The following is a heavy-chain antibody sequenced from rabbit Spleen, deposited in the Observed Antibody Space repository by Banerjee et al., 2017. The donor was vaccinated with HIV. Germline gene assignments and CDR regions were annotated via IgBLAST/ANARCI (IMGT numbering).Heavy chain of an antibody. V-gene: IGHV1S45*01. CDR2: INTATGKP. CDR1: GFSFSGRDV. J-gene: IGHJ4*01. D-gene: IGHD4-1*01. CDR3: ARDLAGAIGWNFYL. Sequence: QEQLVESGGGLVQPEGSLTLTCKASGFSFSGRDVMCWVRQAPGKGLEWIACINTATGKPVYATWAKGRFTISTTSSTTVTLQVTSLTAADTATYFCARDLAGAIGWNFYLWGPGTLVTVS.